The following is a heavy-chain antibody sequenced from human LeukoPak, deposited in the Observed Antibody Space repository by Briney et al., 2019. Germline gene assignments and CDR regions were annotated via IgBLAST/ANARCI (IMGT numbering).Heavy chain of an antibody. V-gene: IGHV3-66*01. CDR2: TFIDGNT. CDR1: GFTIRGIY. Sequence: GGSLRLSCAASGFTIRGIYMTWVRQAPGEGLEWVAVTFIDGNTHYADSVKGRFTVSRDNSQNTIYLQMNSLRVEDTAVYYCARDFVPGPPGDYWGQGTLVTVSS. CDR3: ARDFVPGPPGDY. J-gene: IGHJ4*02. D-gene: IGHD2-2*01.